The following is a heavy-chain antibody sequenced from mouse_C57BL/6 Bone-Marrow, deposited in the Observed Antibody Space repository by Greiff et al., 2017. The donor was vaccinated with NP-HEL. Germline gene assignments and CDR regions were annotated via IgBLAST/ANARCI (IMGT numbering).Heavy chain of an antibody. J-gene: IGHJ3*01. Sequence: VKLMESGPELVKPGASVKISCKASGYAFSSSWMNWVKQRPGKGLEWIGRIYPGDGDTNYNGKFKGKATLTVDKSSSTAYMQLSSLTSEDSAVYYCARRSSGGAWFAYWGQGTLVTVSA. CDR3: ARRSSGGAWFAY. V-gene: IGHV1-82*01. D-gene: IGHD3-2*02. CDR2: IYPGDGDT. CDR1: GYAFSSSW.